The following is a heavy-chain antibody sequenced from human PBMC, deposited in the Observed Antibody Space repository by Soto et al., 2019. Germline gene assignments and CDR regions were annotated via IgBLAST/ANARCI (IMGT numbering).Heavy chain of an antibody. Sequence: SETLSLTCTVSGGSISSYYWSWIRQPPGKGLEWIGYIYYSGSTNYNPSLKSRVTISVDTSKNQFSLKLSSVTAADTAVYYCARDSSGLDYWGQGTLVTVSS. CDR2: IYYSGST. J-gene: IGHJ4*02. CDR3: ARDSSGLDY. D-gene: IGHD6-19*01. V-gene: IGHV4-59*01. CDR1: GGSISSYY.